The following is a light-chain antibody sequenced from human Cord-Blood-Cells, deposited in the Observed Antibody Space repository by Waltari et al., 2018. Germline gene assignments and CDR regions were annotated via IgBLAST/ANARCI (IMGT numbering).Light chain of an antibody. J-gene: IGKJ3*01. V-gene: IGKV3-11*01. CDR1: QSVSSY. CDR3: QQRSNWPPENT. CDR2: DAS. Sequence: EIVLTHSPATLSLSPGERATLSCRASQSVSSYLAWYQQKPGQAPRLLSYDASNRATGIPARFSGSGSGTDFTLTISSLEPEDFAVYYCQQRSNWPPENTFGPGTKVDIK.